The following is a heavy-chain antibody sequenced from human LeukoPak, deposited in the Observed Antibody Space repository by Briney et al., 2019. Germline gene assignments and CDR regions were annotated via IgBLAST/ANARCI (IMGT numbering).Heavy chain of an antibody. D-gene: IGHD3-10*01. CDR2: IYADGNT. CDR1: GFTFSSYE. CDR3: AKDGGPLIRGALDP. J-gene: IGHJ5*02. V-gene: IGHV3-53*05. Sequence: GGSLRLACAASGFTFSSYEMKWVRQAPGRGLEWVSFIYADGNTYYAVSGKGRFTISRDISKNAVYLQRNSLRAEDTALYYCAKDGGPLIRGALDPWGQGTLVTASS.